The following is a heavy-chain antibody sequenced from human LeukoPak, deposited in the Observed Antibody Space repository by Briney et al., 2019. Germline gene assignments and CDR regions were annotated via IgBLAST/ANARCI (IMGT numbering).Heavy chain of an antibody. CDR1: GFTFDDYA. Sequence: PGGSLRLSCAASGFTFDDYAMHWVRQAPGKGLEWVSGISRNSGSKGYADSVKGRFTISRDNAKNSLYLQMNSLRAEDTALYYCAKVGGDSSGDDYWGQGTLVTVSS. J-gene: IGHJ4*02. V-gene: IGHV3-9*01. CDR2: ISRNSGSK. D-gene: IGHD3-22*01. CDR3: AKVGGDSSGDDY.